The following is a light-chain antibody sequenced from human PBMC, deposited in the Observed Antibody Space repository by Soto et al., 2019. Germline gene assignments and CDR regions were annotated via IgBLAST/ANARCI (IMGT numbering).Light chain of an antibody. J-gene: IGLJ1*01. CDR3: SSYTSSRAYV. CDR1: SSDVGGHNY. Sequence: QSALTQPASVSGSPGQSITISCTGTSSDVGGHNYVSWYQQQSGKAPKLMIHEVSNRPSGVSNRFSGSKSGNTASLTISGLQDEDEADYYCSSYTSSRAYVFGIGTKLTVL. V-gene: IGLV2-14*01. CDR2: EVS.